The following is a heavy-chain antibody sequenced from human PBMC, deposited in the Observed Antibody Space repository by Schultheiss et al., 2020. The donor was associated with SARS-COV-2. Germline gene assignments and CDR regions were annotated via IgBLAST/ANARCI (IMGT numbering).Heavy chain of an antibody. Sequence: GGSLRLSCAASGFTFSSYWMHWVRQAPGKGLVWVSRIKSDGTGIIYADSVKGRFTISRDNAKDTLYLQVNSLRAEDTAVYYCARGPYSRSWHSYIDFWGRGTLVTVSS. CDR3: ARGPYSRSWHSYIDF. CDR1: GFTFSSYW. J-gene: IGHJ4*02. V-gene: IGHV3-74*01. D-gene: IGHD6-13*01. CDR2: IKSDGTGI.